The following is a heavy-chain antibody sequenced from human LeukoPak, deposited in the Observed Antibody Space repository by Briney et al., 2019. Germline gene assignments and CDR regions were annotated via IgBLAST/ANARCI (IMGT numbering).Heavy chain of an antibody. V-gene: IGHV3-23*01. Sequence: GGSLRLSCAASGFTFNTYAMSWVRQAPGKGLEWVSAISGSGGSTYHADSVKGRFTISRDNSKNTLYLQLNSLRAEDTAVYYCAKDTQRDGYNKGLSDYWGQGTLVTVSS. J-gene: IGHJ4*02. CDR1: GFTFNTYA. D-gene: IGHD5-24*01. CDR2: ISGSGGST. CDR3: AKDTQRDGYNKGLSDY.